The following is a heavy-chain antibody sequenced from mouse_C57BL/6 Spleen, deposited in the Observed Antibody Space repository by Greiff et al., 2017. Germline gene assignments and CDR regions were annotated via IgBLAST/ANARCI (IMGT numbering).Heavy chain of an antibody. CDR2: IDPSDSYT. CDR3: ARALYGSSYGAFAY. V-gene: IGHV1-69*01. CDR1: GYTFTSYW. Sequence: QVQLKQPGAELVMPGASVKLSCKASGYTFTSYWMHWVKQRPGQGLEWIGEIDPSDSYTNYNQKFKGKSTLTVDKSSSTAYMQLSSLTSEDSAVYYCARALYGSSYGAFAYWGQGTLVTVSA. J-gene: IGHJ3*01. D-gene: IGHD1-1*01.